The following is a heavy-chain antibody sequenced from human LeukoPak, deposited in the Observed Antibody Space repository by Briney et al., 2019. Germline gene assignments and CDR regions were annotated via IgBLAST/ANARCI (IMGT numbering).Heavy chain of an antibody. D-gene: IGHD5/OR15-5a*01. CDR3: AKDKSVSADYYFDY. CDR1: GFTFSGYA. Sequence: PGGSLRLSCAAPGFTFSGYAMHWVRQAPGKGLEWLTVISTDGNDKHYADSVKGRFTVSRDNSKNTLFLQMNNLRTEDTAVYYCAKDKSVSADYYFDYWGQGTLVTVSS. CDR2: ISTDGNDK. V-gene: IGHV3-30*04. J-gene: IGHJ4*02.